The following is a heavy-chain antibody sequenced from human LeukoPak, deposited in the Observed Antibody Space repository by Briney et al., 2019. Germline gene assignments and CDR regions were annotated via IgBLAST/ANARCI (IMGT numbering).Heavy chain of an antibody. D-gene: IGHD3-16*02. CDR3: ARHASDYDYVWGSYRYPVTD. CDR2: IYHSGST. V-gene: IGHV4-59*08. CDR1: GGSISSYY. Sequence: SETLSLTCTVSGGSISSYYWSWIRQPPGKGLEWIGYIYHSGSTYYNPSLKSRVTISVDTSKNQFSLKLSSVTAADTAVYYCARHASDYDYVWGSYRYPVTDWGQGTLVTVSS. J-gene: IGHJ4*02.